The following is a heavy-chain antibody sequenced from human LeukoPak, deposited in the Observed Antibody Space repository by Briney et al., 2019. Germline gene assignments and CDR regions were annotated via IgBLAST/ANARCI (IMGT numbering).Heavy chain of an antibody. CDR3: ARDGCSGGSCYHDADAFDI. V-gene: IGHV5-51*01. CDR2: IYPGDSDT. D-gene: IGHD2-15*01. CDR1: GYSFTSYW. J-gene: IGHJ3*02. Sequence: GESLKISCKGSGYSFTSYWIGWVRQMPGKGLEWMGIIYPGDSDTRYSPSFQGQVTISADKSISTAYLQWSSLKASDTAMYYCARDGCSGGSCYHDADAFDIWGQGTIVTDSS.